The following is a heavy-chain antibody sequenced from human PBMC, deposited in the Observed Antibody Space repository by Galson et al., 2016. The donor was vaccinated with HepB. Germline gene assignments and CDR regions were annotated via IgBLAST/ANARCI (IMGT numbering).Heavy chain of an antibody. J-gene: IGHJ6*03. CDR2: VSTYNGNT. Sequence: SVKVSCKASGYIFTSYGIGWVRQAPGQGLEWMGWVSTYNGNTNYAQKLQGRVTMTTDTSTSTAYMELRSLKSDDTAVYYCAREVSYYDRSAFPGRDYYYYMDVWGKGTTVTVSS. D-gene: IGHD3-22*01. V-gene: IGHV1-18*01. CDR3: AREVSYYDRSAFPGRDYYYYMDV. CDR1: GYIFTSYG.